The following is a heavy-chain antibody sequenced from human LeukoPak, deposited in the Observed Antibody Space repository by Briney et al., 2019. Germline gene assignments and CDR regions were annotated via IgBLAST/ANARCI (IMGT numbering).Heavy chain of an antibody. J-gene: IGHJ4*02. V-gene: IGHV3-23*01. CDR3: SKRTGASSFDN. CDR1: GFSFTTYA. Sequence: GGSLRPSCAASGFSFTTYAMNWVRQAPGKGLEWVSTISGSGSKTSYADSVKGRFTISRDNSRNTLHLQINSLRADDTAVYYCSKRTGASSFDNWGQGTLVTVSS. D-gene: IGHD4/OR15-4a*01. CDR2: ISGSGSKT.